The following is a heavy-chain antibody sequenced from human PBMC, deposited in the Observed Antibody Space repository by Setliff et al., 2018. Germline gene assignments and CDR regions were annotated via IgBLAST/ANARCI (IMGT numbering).Heavy chain of an antibody. J-gene: IGHJ3*01. V-gene: IGHV5-51*01. CDR3: ASPSGGWTKPFDV. D-gene: IGHD2-15*01. Sequence: RGESLTISCKDSGYIFSVSWIGWVRQMPGKGLEWMGIIYAGNSQIKYGPSFQGQFTTSVDKSISTAYLQWSSLKASDTAMYYCASPSGGWTKPFDVWGQGTMVTVSS. CDR1: GYIFSVSW. CDR2: IYAGNSQI.